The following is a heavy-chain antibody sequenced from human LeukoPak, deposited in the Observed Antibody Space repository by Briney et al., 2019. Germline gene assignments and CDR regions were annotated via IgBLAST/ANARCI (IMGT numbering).Heavy chain of an antibody. J-gene: IGHJ6*02. D-gene: IGHD1-1*01. Sequence: PSETLSLTCAVYGGSFSGYYWSWIRQPPGKGLEWIGEINHSGSTNYNPPLKSRVTISVDTSKNQFSLKLSSVTAADTAVYYCARRGTSYYYGMDVWGQGTTVTVSS. CDR3: ARRGTSYYYGMDV. CDR1: GGSFSGYY. V-gene: IGHV4-34*01. CDR2: INHSGST.